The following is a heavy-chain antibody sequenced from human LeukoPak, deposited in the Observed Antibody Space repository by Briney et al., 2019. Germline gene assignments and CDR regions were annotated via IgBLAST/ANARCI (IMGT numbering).Heavy chain of an antibody. CDR2: IIPIFGTA. Sequence: SVKVSCKASGVTFSSYAISWVRHAPGQGLEWMGGIIPIFGTANYAQKFQGRATITADKSTRTAYMEISRLRSEDTAVYYGARQLPGLLWFGECPFDYWGQGTLVTVSS. V-gene: IGHV1-69*06. D-gene: IGHD3-10*01. CDR1: GVTFSSYA. J-gene: IGHJ4*02. CDR3: ARQLPGLLWFGECPFDY.